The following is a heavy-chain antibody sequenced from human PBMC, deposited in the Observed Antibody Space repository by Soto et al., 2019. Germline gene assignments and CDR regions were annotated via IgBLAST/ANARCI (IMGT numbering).Heavy chain of an antibody. CDR1: GGSISSGDYY. D-gene: IGHD3-22*01. CDR2: IYYSGST. J-gene: IGHJ4*02. V-gene: IGHV4-30-4*01. CDR3: AREGYDGSGYYRPDY. Sequence: SETLSLTCTVSGGSISSGDYYWSWIRQPPGKGLEWIGYIYYSGSTYYNPSLKSRVTISVDTSKNQFSLKLSSVTAADTAVYYCAREGYDGSGYYRPDYWGQGTLVTVSS.